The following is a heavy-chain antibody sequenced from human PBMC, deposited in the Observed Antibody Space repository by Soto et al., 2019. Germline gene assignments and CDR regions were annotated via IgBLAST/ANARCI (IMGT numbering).Heavy chain of an antibody. CDR1: GGTFSTYA. V-gene: IGHV1-69*05. J-gene: IGHJ4*02. D-gene: IGHD5-18*01. CDR3: ARGIQLWQRRINIGYSG. Sequence: QVQLVQSGAEVKKPESSVKVSCKAPGGTFSTYAISWVRQAPGQGLEWMGGIIPMFGTANYAQRFQDRVKITTDESTKKVNLELRSLRSEDSAVYCCARGIQLWQRRINIGYSGWGQGTLVTVSS. CDR2: IIPMFGTA.